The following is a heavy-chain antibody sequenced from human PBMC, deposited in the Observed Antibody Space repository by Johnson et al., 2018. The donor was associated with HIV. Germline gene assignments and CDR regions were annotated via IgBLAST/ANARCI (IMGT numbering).Heavy chain of an antibody. CDR3: ARDALLRFLEWFI. J-gene: IGHJ3*02. D-gene: IGHD3-3*01. CDR1: GFTFSSYA. CDR2: ISYDGSNK. V-gene: IGHV3-30*04. Sequence: QVQLVESGGGVVQPGRSLRLSCAASGFTFSSYAMHWVRQTPGKGLEWVAVISYDGSNKYYADSVKGRFTISRDNSKNTLYLQMNSLRAEDTAVYYCARDALLRFLEWFIWGQGTMVTVSS.